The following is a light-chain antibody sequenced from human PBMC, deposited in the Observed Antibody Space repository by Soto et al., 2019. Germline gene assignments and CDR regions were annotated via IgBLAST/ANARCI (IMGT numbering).Light chain of an antibody. J-gene: IGKJ1*01. CDR2: AAS. CDR1: QSISSY. CDR3: QQSYSTLRT. V-gene: IGKV1-39*01. Sequence: DIQMTQSPSSLSASVCDRVTITCRASQSISSYLNWYQQKPGKAPKLLIYAASSLQSGVPSRFSGSGSGTDFTLTISSLQPEDFATYYCQQSYSTLRTVGQGTKVDIK.